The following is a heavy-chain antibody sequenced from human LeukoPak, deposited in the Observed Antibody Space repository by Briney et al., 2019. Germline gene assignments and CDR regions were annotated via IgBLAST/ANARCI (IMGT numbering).Heavy chain of an antibody. CDR3: ASRIAARPSESRY. CDR2: INLSGST. V-gene: IGHV4-34*01. D-gene: IGHD6-6*01. J-gene: IGHJ4*02. CDR1: GGSFSGYY. Sequence: SETLSLSCAVYGGSFSGYYWSWIRQPPGKELEWIGEINLSGSTNYNPSLKSRVTISVDTSKNQFSLKLSSVTAADTAVYYCASRIAARPSESRYWGQGTLVTVSS.